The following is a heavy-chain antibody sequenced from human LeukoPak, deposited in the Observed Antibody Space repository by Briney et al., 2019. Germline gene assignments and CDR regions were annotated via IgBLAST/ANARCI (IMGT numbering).Heavy chain of an antibody. V-gene: IGHV4-59*08. J-gene: IGHJ4*02. CDR3: ASSPRSGYHYGY. CDR1: GGPISSCY. D-gene: IGHD3-3*01. Sequence: PSETLSLTCTVSGGPISSCYWSWIRQPPGKGLEWIGYIYYSGSTNYNPSLKSRVTISVDTSKNQFSLKLSSVTAADTAVYYCASSPRSGYHYGYWGQGTLVTVSS. CDR2: IYYSGST.